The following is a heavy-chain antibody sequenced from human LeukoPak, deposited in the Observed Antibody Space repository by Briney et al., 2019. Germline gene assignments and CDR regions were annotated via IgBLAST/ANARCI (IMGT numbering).Heavy chain of an antibody. V-gene: IGHV1-18*01. D-gene: IGHD1-26*01. CDR3: ARGTWEAAARPYSFDT. CDR1: GYFFTSFG. J-gene: IGHJ5*02. CDR2: ISGYNGDT. Sequence: GASVKVSCKAFGYFFTSFGINWVRQAPGQGLEWMGWISGYNGDTKYAQKFQGRVTMTIDTSTSTAYMEMRSLRSDDAAVYFCARGTWEAAARPYSFDTWGQGTLVTVSS.